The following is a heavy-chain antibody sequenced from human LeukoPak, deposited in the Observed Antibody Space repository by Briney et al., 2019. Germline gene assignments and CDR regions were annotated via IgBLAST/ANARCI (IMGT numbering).Heavy chain of an antibody. CDR2: ICSSGSTI. D-gene: IGHD3-3*01. CDR1: GFTFSDYY. Sequence: PGGSLRLSCAASGFTFSDYYMSWIRQAPGRGLEWVSYICSSGSTIYYADAVKGQFNNSRANDKNSLYLQMNSLRAEDTAVYYCARSNARETGITIFGVVITPSYYFDYWGQGTLVTVSS. J-gene: IGHJ4*02. V-gene: IGHV3-11*01. CDR3: ARSNARETGITIFGVVITPSYYFDY.